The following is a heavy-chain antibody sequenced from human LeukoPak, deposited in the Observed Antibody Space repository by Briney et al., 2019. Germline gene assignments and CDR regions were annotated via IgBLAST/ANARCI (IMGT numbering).Heavy chain of an antibody. J-gene: IGHJ5*02. CDR1: GGSFRGYY. Sequence: SETLSLTCAVYGGSFRGYYCSWIRHPPGHGPEWIGEMNQSGSTNYNPSPKTRVTISVDTSKNQFSLPLSSVTAADTAVYYCARGQDIVVVVAATPGRVYNWFDPWGQGTLVIVSS. CDR2: MNQSGST. V-gene: IGHV4-34*01. CDR3: ARGQDIVVVVAATPGRVYNWFDP. D-gene: IGHD2-15*01.